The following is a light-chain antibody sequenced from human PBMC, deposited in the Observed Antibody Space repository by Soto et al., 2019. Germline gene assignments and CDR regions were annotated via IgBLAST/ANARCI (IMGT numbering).Light chain of an antibody. CDR2: DVG. Sequence: QSALTQPASVSGSPGRSITIDCTGTSSDIGGYNFVSWYQQHPGKAPKLLIYDVGNRPSGVSNRFSGSKSGNTASLTISGLQAEDEAHYYCNSYRTVSTYVFGTGTKVTVL. CDR3: NSYRTVSTYV. J-gene: IGLJ1*01. V-gene: IGLV2-14*01. CDR1: SSDIGGYNF.